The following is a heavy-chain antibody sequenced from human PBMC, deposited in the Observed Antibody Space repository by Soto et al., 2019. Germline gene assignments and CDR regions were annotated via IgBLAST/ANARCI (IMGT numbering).Heavy chain of an antibody. CDR1: GGSVNSGGYH. V-gene: IGHV4-31*03. CDR3: ARAPIPNWNYYGMDV. Sequence: QVQLQESGPGQVKPSQTLSLTCTVSGGSVNSGGYHWSWIRQHPGKGLEWIGDIYYSGSTYYNPSLKSRVTISIDTSTNHFSQHLSALTAADTAVYYCARAPIPNWNYYGMDVWGQGTTVTVSS. J-gene: IGHJ6*02. D-gene: IGHD1-1*01. CDR2: IYYSGST.